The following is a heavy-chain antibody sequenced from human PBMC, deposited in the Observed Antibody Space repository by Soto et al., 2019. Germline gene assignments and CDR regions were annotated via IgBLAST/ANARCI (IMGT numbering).Heavy chain of an antibody. CDR1: GGSATNSSYY. Sequence: SETLSLTCTVSGGSATNSSYYWGWIRQSPGKGLEWIGSVYYRGRSYSKSSVKSRVTISVDTSKNQFSLNFNSVTASDTALYYCVSQRTTVLTQAYFDYWGPGALVTVSS. V-gene: IGHV4-39*01. J-gene: IGHJ4*02. CDR3: VSQRTTVLTQAYFDY. D-gene: IGHD4-17*01. CDR2: VYYRGRS.